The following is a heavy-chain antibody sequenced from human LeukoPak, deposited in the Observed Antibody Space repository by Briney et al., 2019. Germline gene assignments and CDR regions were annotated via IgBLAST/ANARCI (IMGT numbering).Heavy chain of an antibody. CDR2: MNPNSGIT. D-gene: IGHD3-22*01. CDR3: AREDFYDSGSNDY. CDR1: EYSFTNYD. V-gene: IGHV1-8*03. Sequence: ASVKVSCKASEYSFTNYDINWVRQATGQGLEWMGWMNPNSGITAYAQKFQGRVTITRNTSISTAYMELSSLRSEDTAVYYCAREDFYDSGSNDYWGQGTLVTVSS. J-gene: IGHJ4*02.